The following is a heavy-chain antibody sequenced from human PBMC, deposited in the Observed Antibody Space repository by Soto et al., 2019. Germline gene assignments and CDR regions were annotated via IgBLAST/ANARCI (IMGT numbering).Heavy chain of an antibody. CDR2: IYYSGST. CDR1: GGSISSGGYY. CDR3: ARDRTQNPLYDFWSGYYNPLGYYGMDV. Sequence: SETLSLTCTVSGGSISSGGYYWSWIRQHPGKGLEWIGYIYYSGSTYYNPSLKSRVTISVDTSKNQFSLKLSSVTAADTAVYYCARDRTQNPLYDFWSGYYNPLGYYGMDVWGQGTTVTVSS. D-gene: IGHD3-3*01. J-gene: IGHJ6*02. V-gene: IGHV4-31*03.